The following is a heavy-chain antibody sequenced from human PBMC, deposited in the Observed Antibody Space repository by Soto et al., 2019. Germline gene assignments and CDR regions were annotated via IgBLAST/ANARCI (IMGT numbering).Heavy chain of an antibody. V-gene: IGHV3-30-3*01. J-gene: IGHJ5*02. CDR2: ISYDGSNK. Sequence: GGSLRLSCAASGFTFSSYAMHWVRQAPGKGLEWVAVISYDGSNKYYADSVKGRFTISRDNSKNTLYLQMNSLRAEDTDVYYCARDRTSSIWCWFDPWGQGTLVTVSS. CDR3: ARDRTSSIWCWFDP. D-gene: IGHD6-13*01. CDR1: GFTFSSYA.